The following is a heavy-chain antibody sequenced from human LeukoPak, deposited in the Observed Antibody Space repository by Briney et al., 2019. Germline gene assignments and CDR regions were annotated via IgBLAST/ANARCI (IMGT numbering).Heavy chain of an antibody. CDR3: SRENGAFSPFGY. D-gene: IGHD2-8*01. J-gene: IGHJ4*02. Sequence: PSETLSLTCTVSGGSISGTYDYWSWIRQPPGQGLEWIGEISLTGLTHYNPSLESRVTVSLDKSKNQLSLNLTSVTAADTAVYYCSRENGAFSPFGYWGQGTLVTVLS. V-gene: IGHV4-39*07. CDR1: GGSISGTYDY. CDR2: ISLTGLT.